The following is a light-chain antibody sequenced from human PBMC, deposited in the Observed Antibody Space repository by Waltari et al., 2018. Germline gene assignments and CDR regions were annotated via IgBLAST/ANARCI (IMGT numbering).Light chain of an antibody. CDR1: SSYVETYNL. Sequence: QSALTQPASVSGSPGQSIPISCTGTSSYVETYNLVPWYQQPPGKAPILMIYEGNKRPSGVSDRFSGTKSGNTASLTISGLQAEDEADYYCSSYAGSGTWVFGGGTQLTVL. V-gene: IGLV2-23*01. CDR3: SSYAGSGTWV. CDR2: EGN. J-gene: IGLJ3*02.